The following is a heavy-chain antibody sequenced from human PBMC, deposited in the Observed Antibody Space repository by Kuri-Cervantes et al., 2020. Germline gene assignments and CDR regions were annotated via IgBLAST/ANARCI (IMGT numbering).Heavy chain of an antibody. CDR2: INPSGGST. J-gene: IGHJ6*02. CDR3: ARTTRIQLWLMDV. CDR1: GFTFSSYA. Sequence: GGSLRLSCAASGFTFSSYAMHWVRQAPGQGLEWMGIINPSGGSTSYAQKFQGRVTMTRNTSISTAYMELSSLRSEDTAVYYCARTTRIQLWLMDVWGQGTTVTVSS. D-gene: IGHD5-18*01. V-gene: IGHV1-46*01.